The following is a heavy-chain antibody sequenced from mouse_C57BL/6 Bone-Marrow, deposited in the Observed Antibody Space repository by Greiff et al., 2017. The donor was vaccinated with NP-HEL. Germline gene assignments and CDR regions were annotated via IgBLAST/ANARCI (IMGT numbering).Heavy chain of an antibody. Sequence: DVKLQESGGGLVKPGGSLKLSCAASGFTFSSYAMSWVRQTPEKRLEWVATISDGGSYTYYPDNVKGRFTISRDNAKNNLYLQMSHLKSEDTAMYYCARYDYLDYWGQGTTLTVSS. J-gene: IGHJ2*01. CDR1: GFTFSSYA. D-gene: IGHD2-3*01. CDR2: ISDGGSYT. CDR3: ARYDYLDY. V-gene: IGHV5-4*03.